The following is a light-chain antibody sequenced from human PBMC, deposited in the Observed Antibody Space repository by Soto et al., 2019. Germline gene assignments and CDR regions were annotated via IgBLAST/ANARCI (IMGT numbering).Light chain of an antibody. CDR2: DAS. J-gene: IGKJ5*01. CDR3: QQRSNWPPSIT. CDR1: QSVSSY. Sequence: EIVLTQSPATLSLSPGEEATLSCRASQSVSSYLAWYQQKPGQAPRLLIYDASNRATGIPARFSGSGSGTDFTLTISSLEPEDFAVYYCQQRSNWPPSITFGQGTRLEIK. V-gene: IGKV3-11*01.